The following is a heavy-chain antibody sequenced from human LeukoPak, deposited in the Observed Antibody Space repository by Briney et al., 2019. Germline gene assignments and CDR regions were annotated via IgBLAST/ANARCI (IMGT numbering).Heavy chain of an antibody. J-gene: IGHJ5*02. V-gene: IGHV3-33*06. D-gene: IGHD3-22*01. Sequence: PGGSLRLSCAASGFTFSTYGMHWVRQAPGKGLEWVAVIWYDGSNKYYADSVKGRFTISRDNSKNTLYLQMNSLRAEDTAVYYCAKTLGYSGYFSPWGQGTLVTVSS. CDR2: IWYDGSNK. CDR3: AKTLGYSGYFSP. CDR1: GFTFSTYG.